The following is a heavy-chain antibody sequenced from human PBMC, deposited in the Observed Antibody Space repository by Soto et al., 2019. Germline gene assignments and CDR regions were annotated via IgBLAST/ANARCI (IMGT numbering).Heavy chain of an antibody. J-gene: IGHJ5*02. CDR1: GFTFGTTD. Sequence: GGSLRLSCAASGFTFGTTDMSWVRQAPGEGLEWVSTIDGSGGITYYADTVKGRFTISRDNSRNTVYLQMNSLRGDDTALYYCVKNSGWFNTWGQGALVTVSS. CDR2: IDGSGGIT. D-gene: IGHD3-10*01. CDR3: VKNSGWFNT. V-gene: IGHV3-23*01.